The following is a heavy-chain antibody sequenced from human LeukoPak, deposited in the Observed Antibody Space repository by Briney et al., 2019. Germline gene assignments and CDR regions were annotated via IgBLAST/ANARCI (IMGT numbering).Heavy chain of an antibody. Sequence: ASVKVSCKASGYTFTSYGISWVRQAPGQGLEWMGWISAYNGNTNHAQKLQGRVTMTTDTSTGTAYMELRSLRSDDTAVYYCARVLPPDIVVVPAAEGWFDPWGQGTLVTVSS. J-gene: IGHJ5*02. D-gene: IGHD2-2*01. V-gene: IGHV1-18*01. CDR1: GYTFTSYG. CDR3: ARVLPPDIVVVPAAEGWFDP. CDR2: ISAYNGNT.